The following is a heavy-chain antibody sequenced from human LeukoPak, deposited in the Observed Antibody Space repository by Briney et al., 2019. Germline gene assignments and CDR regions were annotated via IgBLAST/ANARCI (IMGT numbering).Heavy chain of an antibody. CDR1: GGSLSSYY. CDR3: ARRSGLLRFGVDY. J-gene: IGHJ4*02. V-gene: IGHV4-34*01. D-gene: IGHD3-10*01. CDR2: INNSGSS. Sequence: PSETLSLTCAVYGGSLSSYYCSWIRLPPGKGMEWNGEINNSGSSNYNPSLTSRITITVATPTTQFSLKLSSVPVAASAGDYCARRSGLLRFGVDYWGQGTLVTVSS.